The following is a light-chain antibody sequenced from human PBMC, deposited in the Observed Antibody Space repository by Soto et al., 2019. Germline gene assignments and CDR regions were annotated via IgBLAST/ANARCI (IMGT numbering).Light chain of an antibody. J-gene: IGKJ2*01. CDR2: GAS. Sequence: EVVMTQSPATLSVSPGERATLSCRASQSVSSDLAWYQQKPGQAPRLLIYGASTRATGIPARFSGSSSGTEFTLTISSLQSEDFAIYFCQQYGDWPPYTFGQGTKLEI. CDR1: QSVSSD. V-gene: IGKV3-15*01. CDR3: QQYGDWPPYT.